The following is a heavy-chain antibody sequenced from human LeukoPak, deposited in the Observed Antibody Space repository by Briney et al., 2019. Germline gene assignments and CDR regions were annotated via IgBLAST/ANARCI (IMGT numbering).Heavy chain of an antibody. D-gene: IGHD3/OR15-3a*01. CDR2: ISGSAITT. Sequence: PGGSLRLSCAASGFTFSSYGMSWVRQAPGKGLEWVSAISGSAITTDYADSVKGRFTISRDNSKNTLYLQMNTLRAEDTAVYYCAKIPQVGTETVPNFDHWGQGTLVTVSS. CDR3: AKIPQVGTETVPNFDH. J-gene: IGHJ4*02. V-gene: IGHV3-23*01. CDR1: GFTFSSYG.